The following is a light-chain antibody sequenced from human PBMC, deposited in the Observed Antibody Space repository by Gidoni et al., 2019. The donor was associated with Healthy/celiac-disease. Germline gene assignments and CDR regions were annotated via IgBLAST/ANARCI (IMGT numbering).Light chain of an antibody. CDR3: QQYNNWPWT. Sequence: ERVVTQSQDTLSVYPGGRATLSCRASQSVSINLAWYQQRPGPAPRCLSYGAFSRATGIPGRVSGSGSGTEFTLTISSLQSDDSAVYYCQQYNNWPWTFGQGTRLEIK. CDR2: GAF. J-gene: IGKJ1*01. V-gene: IGKV3-15*01. CDR1: QSVSIN.